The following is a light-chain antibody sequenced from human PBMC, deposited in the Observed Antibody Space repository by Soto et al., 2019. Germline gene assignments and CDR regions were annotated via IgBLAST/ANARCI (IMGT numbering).Light chain of an antibody. Sequence: ESVLTQSPATLSLSPGERSTLSCMASQSISGYLAWYQQKPGQAPRLLIYDASNRATGIPARFSGSGSETDFTLTISSLEPEDFAVYYCQQRSNWPHSITFGQGTRLEIK. V-gene: IGKV3-11*01. J-gene: IGKJ5*01. CDR2: DAS. CDR3: QQRSNWPHSIT. CDR1: QSISGY.